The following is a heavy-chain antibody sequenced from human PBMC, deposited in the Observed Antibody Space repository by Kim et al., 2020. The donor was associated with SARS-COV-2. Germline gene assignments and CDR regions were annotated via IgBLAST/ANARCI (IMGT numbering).Heavy chain of an antibody. D-gene: IGHD3-22*01. J-gene: IGHJ4*02. CDR1: GGSISSSSYY. CDR2: IYYSGST. CDR3: ARDWGKSSGYYYIPFDY. V-gene: IGHV4-39*07. Sequence: SETLSLTCTVSGGSISSSSYYWGWIRQPPGKGLEWIGSIYYSGSTYYNPSLKSRVTISVDTSKNQFSLKLSSVTAADTAVYYCARDWGKSSGYYYIPFDYWGQGTLVTVSS.